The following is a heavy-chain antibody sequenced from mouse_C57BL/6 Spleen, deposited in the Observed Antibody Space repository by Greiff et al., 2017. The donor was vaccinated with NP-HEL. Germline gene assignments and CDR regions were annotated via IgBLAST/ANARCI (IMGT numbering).Heavy chain of an antibody. D-gene: IGHD2-5*01. V-gene: IGHV1-64*01. CDR1: GYTFTSYW. CDR2: IHPNSGST. CDR3: AKGEGYSNYYAMDY. J-gene: IGHJ4*01. Sequence: QVQLQQPGAELVKPGASVKLSCKASGYTFTSYWMHWVKQRPGQGLEWLGMIHPNSGSTNYNEKFKSKATLTVDKSSSTAYMQLSSLTSEDSAVYYCAKGEGYSNYYAMDYWGQGTSVTVSS.